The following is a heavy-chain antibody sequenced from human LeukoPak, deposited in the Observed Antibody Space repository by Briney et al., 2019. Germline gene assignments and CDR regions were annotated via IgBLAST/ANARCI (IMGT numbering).Heavy chain of an antibody. CDR1: GFTFSSYW. D-gene: IGHD3-22*01. CDR3: ATSHDSSGNN. V-gene: IGHV3-7*01. Sequence: GGSLRLSCAASGFTFSSYWMAWFRQAPGKGLEWVGNINQDGGAKFSVDFVKGRFTISRDNARNSLYLQMNNLRVEDTGIYYCATSHDSSGNNWGQGTLVTVSS. CDR2: INQDGGAK. J-gene: IGHJ4*02.